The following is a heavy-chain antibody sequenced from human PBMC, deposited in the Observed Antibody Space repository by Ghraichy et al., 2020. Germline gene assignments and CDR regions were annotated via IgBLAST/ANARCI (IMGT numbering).Heavy chain of an antibody. CDR2: IYYNGNT. CDR3: ARGLNSGHYYYYYYMDV. D-gene: IGHD1-26*01. CDR1: GGSISSYY. J-gene: IGHJ6*03. Sequence: SETLSLTCTVSGGSISSYYWNWIRQRPGRGLEWIGYIYYNGNTNYNPSLKSRVTISKDTSNNQFSLRLSSVTAADTAVYYCARGLNSGHYYYYYYMDVWGKGTPVTVSS. V-gene: IGHV4-59*01.